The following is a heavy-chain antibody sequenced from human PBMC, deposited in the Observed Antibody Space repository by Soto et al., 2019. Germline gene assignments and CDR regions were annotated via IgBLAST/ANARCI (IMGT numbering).Heavy chain of an antibody. V-gene: IGHV1-69*12. Sequence: QVQLVQSGAEVKKPGSSVKVSCKASGGTFSSYAISWVRQAPGQGLEWMGGIIPIFGTANYAQKFQGRVTIAADESTSTAYMELSSLRTEDTAVYYCARDGMAAQDPYYYYYGMDVWGQGPAVTVSS. J-gene: IGHJ6*02. D-gene: IGHD6-19*01. CDR2: IIPIFGTA. CDR3: ARDGMAAQDPYYYYYGMDV. CDR1: GGTFSSYA.